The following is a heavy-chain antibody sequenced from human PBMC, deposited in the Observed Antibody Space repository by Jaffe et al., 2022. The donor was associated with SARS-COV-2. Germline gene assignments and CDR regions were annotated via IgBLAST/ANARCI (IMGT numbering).Heavy chain of an antibody. V-gene: IGHV7-4-1*02. J-gene: IGHJ4*02. CDR1: GYTFTRYA. D-gene: IGHD6-25*01. Sequence: QVQLVQSGSELEKPGASVKVSCKASGYTFTRYAVNWVRQAPGQGLEWMGWINTNTGKPAYVQGFTGRFVFSLDTSVSTAYLQISSLKAEDTAVYYCARDIATARFDQWGQGTLVTVSS. CDR3: ARDIATARFDQ. CDR2: INTNTGKP.